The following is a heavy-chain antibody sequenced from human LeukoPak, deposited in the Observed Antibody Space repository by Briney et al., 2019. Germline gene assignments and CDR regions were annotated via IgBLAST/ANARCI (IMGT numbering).Heavy chain of an antibody. CDR1: GFTFSGSA. J-gene: IGHJ6*03. CDR3: IRLSRNYYYYMDV. Sequence: GGSLRLSCAASGFTFSGSAMHWVRQASGKGLEWVGRIRSKANSYATAYAASVKGRFTISRDDSKNTAYLQMNSLKTEDTAVYYCIRLSRNYYYYMDVWGKGTTVTVSS. CDR2: IRSKANSYAT. V-gene: IGHV3-73*01.